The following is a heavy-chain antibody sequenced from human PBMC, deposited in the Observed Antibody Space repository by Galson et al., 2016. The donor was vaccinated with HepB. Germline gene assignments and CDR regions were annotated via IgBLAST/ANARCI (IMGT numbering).Heavy chain of an antibody. V-gene: IGHV1-69*13. CDR1: GGIFSSYA. Sequence: SVKVSCKASGGIFSSYAISWVRQAPGQGLEWMGGIIPSFVTPTYAQKFQGRVTITADESTSTVSMELSSLKSEGTAVYYCARDLGYSDDLGDSWGQGTLVTVSS. J-gene: IGHJ4*02. CDR3: ARDLGYSDDLGDS. D-gene: IGHD5-12*01. CDR2: IIPSFVTP.